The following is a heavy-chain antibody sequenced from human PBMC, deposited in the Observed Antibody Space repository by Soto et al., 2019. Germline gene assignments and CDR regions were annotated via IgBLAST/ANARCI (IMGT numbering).Heavy chain of an antibody. V-gene: IGHV4-30-4*01. J-gene: IGHJ4*02. D-gene: IGHD3-3*01. CDR1: GASISSGDYY. CDR2: IYYSGST. CDR3: AREIWSGYQFDY. Sequence: LSLTCTVSGASISSGDYYWSWIRQPPGKGLEWIGYIYYSGSTFYNPSLKSRLTISVDTSKNQFSLKLSSVTAADTAVYYCAREIWSGYQFDYWGQGTLVTVSS.